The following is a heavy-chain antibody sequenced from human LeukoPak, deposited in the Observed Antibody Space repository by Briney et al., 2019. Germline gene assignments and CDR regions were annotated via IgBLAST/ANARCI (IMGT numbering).Heavy chain of an antibody. CDR1: GFTFRSYA. J-gene: IGHJ6*01. Sequence: GGLQRLSCAASGFTFRSYAMSWVRQAPGKGLEWVSAISGSAGSTYYADSVKGRLTISRDNSKNTLYLQMNSLRAEDTAVYYCAKGRYCSGGSCPRGSDYGMDVWGEGTRVPLSS. V-gene: IGHV3-23*01. CDR2: ISGSAGST. D-gene: IGHD2-15*01. CDR3: AKGRYCSGGSCPRGSDYGMDV.